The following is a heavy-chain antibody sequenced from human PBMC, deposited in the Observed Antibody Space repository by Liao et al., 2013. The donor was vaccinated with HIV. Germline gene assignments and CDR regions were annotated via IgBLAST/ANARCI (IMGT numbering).Heavy chain of an antibody. CDR3: ARDGGIAVAAAFDY. Sequence: QVQLQESGPGLVKPSQTLSLTCTVSGGSISSGSYYWSWIRQPAGKGLEWIGRIYTSGSTNYNPSLKSRVTISVDTSKNQFSLKLSSVTAADTAVYYCARDGGIAVAAAFDYWGQGTLVTVSS. D-gene: IGHD6-19*01. CDR1: GGSISSGSYY. J-gene: IGHJ4*02. CDR2: IYTSGST. V-gene: IGHV4-61*02.